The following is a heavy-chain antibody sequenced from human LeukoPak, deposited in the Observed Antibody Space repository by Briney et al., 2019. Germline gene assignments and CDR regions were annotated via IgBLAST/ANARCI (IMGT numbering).Heavy chain of an antibody. D-gene: IGHD6-13*01. J-gene: IGHJ5*02. CDR3: ARDERAAAGPLSVWFDP. Sequence: PSETLSLTCTVSGGSISSYYWSWIRQPAGKGLEWIGRIYTSGSTNYNPSLKSRVTMPVDTSKNQFSLKLSSVTAADTAVYYCARDERAAAGPLSVWFDPWGQGTLVTVSS. CDR1: GGSISSYY. CDR2: IYTSGST. V-gene: IGHV4-4*07.